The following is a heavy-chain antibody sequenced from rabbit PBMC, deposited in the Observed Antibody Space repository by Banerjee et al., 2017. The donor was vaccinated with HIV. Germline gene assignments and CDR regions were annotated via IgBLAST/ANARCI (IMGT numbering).Heavy chain of an antibody. CDR2: IYTGSGDT. D-gene: IGHD7-1*01. CDR1: GFSFSSSYY. J-gene: IGHJ4*01. V-gene: IGHV1S45*01. CDR3: ARGIPYYGGVAGYGAATPFKL. Sequence: QEQLVESGGGLVQPEGSLTLTCTASGFSFSSSYYMCWVRQAPGKGLEWIGCIYTGSGDTYYATWAKGRFTITKTSSTTVTLQMTNLTGADTATYFCARGIPYYGGVAGYGAATPFKLWGPGTLVTVS.